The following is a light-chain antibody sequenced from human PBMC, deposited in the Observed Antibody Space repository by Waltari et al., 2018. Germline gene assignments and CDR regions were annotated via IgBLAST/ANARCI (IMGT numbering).Light chain of an antibody. CDR1: SSDVCSYNY. Sequence: QSALTQPASVSGSPGQSITISCTGTSSDVCSYNYFSLYQQHPGKAPKLLIYDVSYRPSGVSYRFSGSKSGNTASLTISGLQAEDEADYYCSSYITTNTLELFGGGTSLTVL. CDR2: DVS. J-gene: IGLJ3*02. V-gene: IGLV2-14*03. CDR3: SSYITTNTLEL.